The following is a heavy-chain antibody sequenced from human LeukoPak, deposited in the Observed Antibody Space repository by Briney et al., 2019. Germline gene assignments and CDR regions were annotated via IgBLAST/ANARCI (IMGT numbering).Heavy chain of an antibody. J-gene: IGHJ4*02. V-gene: IGHV3-30*03. CDR1: GFTFSSYG. Sequence: GGSLRLSCAASGFTFSSYGMHWVRQAPGKGLEWVAVISYDGSNKYYADSVKGRFTISRDNSKNTLYLQMNSLRAEDTAVYYCARSTVEWLAGDYWGQGTLVTVSS. CDR2: ISYDGSNK. D-gene: IGHD3-3*01. CDR3: ARSTVEWLAGDY.